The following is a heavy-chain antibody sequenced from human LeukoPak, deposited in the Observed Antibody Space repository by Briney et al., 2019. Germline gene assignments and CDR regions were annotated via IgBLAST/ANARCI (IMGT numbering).Heavy chain of an antibody. J-gene: IGHJ4*02. V-gene: IGHV1-69*04. D-gene: IGHD3-22*01. CDR3: ARRIYYDSSGFDY. Sequence: SVKVSCKASGGTFSSYAISWVRQAPGQGLEWMGRIIPILGIANYAQKFQGRVTITADKSTGTAYMELSSLRSEDTAVYYCARRIYYDSSGFDYWGQGTLVTVSS. CDR1: GGTFSSYA. CDR2: IIPILGIA.